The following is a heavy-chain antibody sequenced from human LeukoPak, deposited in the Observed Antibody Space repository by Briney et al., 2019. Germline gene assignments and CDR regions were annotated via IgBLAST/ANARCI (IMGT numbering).Heavy chain of an antibody. D-gene: IGHD3-10*01. CDR1: GFTFSSYA. CDR3: ARVVTMVRGVIIAPFDY. V-gene: IGHV3-23*01. Sequence: GGSLRLSCAASGFTFSSYAMSWVRQAPGKGLEWVSAISGSGGSTYYADSVKGRFTISRDNSKNTLYLQMNSLRAEDTAVYYCARVVTMVRGVIIAPFDYWGQGTLVTVSS. J-gene: IGHJ4*02. CDR2: ISGSGGST.